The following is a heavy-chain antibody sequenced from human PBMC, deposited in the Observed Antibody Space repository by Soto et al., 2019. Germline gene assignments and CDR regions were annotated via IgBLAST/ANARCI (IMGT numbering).Heavy chain of an antibody. V-gene: IGHV3-23*01. CDR3: AKDVFYGSGSYGGFDY. J-gene: IGHJ4*02. D-gene: IGHD3-10*01. Sequence: GGSLRLSCEASGFTFSSYAMTWVRQAPGKGLEWVSAISGSGGSAYYADSVKGRFTISRDNSKNTLYLQMNSLGAEDTAVYYCAKDVFYGSGSYGGFDYWGQGTLVTVSS. CDR1: GFTFSSYA. CDR2: ISGSGGSA.